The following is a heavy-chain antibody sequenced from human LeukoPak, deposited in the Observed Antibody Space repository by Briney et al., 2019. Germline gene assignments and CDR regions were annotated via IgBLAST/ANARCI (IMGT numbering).Heavy chain of an antibody. D-gene: IGHD4-17*01. CDR2: VSSSSSYI. CDR3: AREISYGDYPSGDAFDN. Sequence: GGPLRLSCAASGFTFSSYSMNWVRQAPGKGLDWVSSVSSSSSYIYYADSEKGRFTISRDNAKNSLYLQMNSLRAEDTAVYFCAREISYGDYPSGDAFDNWGQGTMVTVSS. J-gene: IGHJ3*02. V-gene: IGHV3-21*01. CDR1: GFTFSSYS.